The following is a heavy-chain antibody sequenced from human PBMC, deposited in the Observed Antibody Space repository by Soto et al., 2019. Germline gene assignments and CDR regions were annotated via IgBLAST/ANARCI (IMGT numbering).Heavy chain of an antibody. CDR2: IWYDGSNK. Sequence: PGGSLRLSCAASGFTFSSYGMHWVRQAPGKGLEWVAVIWYDGSNKYYADSVKGRFTISRDNSKNTLYLQMNSLRAEDTAVYYCARETYYYDGEEPFDYWGQGTLVTVSS. CDR1: GFTFSSYG. V-gene: IGHV3-33*01. J-gene: IGHJ4*02. CDR3: ARETYYYDGEEPFDY. D-gene: IGHD3-22*01.